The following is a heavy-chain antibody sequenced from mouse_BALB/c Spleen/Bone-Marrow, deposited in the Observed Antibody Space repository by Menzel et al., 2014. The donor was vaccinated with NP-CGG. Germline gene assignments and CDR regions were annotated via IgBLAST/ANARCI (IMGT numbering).Heavy chain of an antibody. V-gene: IGHV1-61*01. CDR2: IDPSDSET. CDR1: GYTFXSYW. Sequence: VQLQQSGAELVRPGASVKLSCKASGYTFXSYWMNWMKQRPGQGLEWIGIIDPSDSETHYNQMFKGKATLTVDKSSSTTYMQLSSLKSEDSAVYFCAREEITTVVGPAYWGQWTLVTVSA. D-gene: IGHD1-1*01. J-gene: IGHJ3*01. CDR3: AREEITTVVGPAY.